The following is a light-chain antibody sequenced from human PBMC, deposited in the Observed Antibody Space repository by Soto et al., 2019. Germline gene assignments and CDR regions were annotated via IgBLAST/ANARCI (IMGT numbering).Light chain of an antibody. V-gene: IGLV1-51*01. CDR2: DNS. CDR3: GTWDSSLSAVV. CDR1: SSNIGNNY. Sequence: QSVLTQPPSVSAAPGQTVTISCSGNSSNIGNNYVSWYQQLPGTAPKLLIYDNSKRPSGIPDRFSGSKSGTSATLGITGLQTGDEADYYCGTWDSSLSAVVFGGGTKVTVL. J-gene: IGLJ2*01.